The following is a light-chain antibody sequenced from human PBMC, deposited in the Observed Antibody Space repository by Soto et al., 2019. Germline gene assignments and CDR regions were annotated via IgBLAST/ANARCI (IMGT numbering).Light chain of an antibody. CDR1: SSDVGGYNY. J-gene: IGLJ2*01. CDR2: EVS. Sequence: QSVLTQPASVSGSPGQSITISCTGTSSDVGGYNYVSWYQQHPGKAPQLMIYEVSNRPSGVSNRFSGSKSGNTASLTISGLQAEDDADYYCSSYTSSSTGVFGGGTKLTVL. CDR3: SSYTSSSTGV. V-gene: IGLV2-14*01.